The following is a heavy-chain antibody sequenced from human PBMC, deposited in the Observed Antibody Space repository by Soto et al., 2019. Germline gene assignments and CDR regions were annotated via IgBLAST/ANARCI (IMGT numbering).Heavy chain of an antibody. CDR3: AREGVDFTIFGVGSNWFDP. CDR1: GGSISSGGYY. Sequence: PSETLSLTCTVSGGSISSGGYYWSWIRQHPGKGLEWIGYIYYSGSTYYKPSLKSRVTISVDTSKNQFSLKLSSVTAADTAVYYCAREGVDFTIFGVGSNWFDPWGQGTLVTVSS. CDR2: IYYSGST. J-gene: IGHJ5*02. D-gene: IGHD3-3*01. V-gene: IGHV4-31*03.